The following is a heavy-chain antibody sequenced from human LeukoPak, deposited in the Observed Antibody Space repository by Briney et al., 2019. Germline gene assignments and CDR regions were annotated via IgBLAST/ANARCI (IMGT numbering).Heavy chain of an antibody. CDR2: FYTSGST. J-gene: IGHJ4*02. CDR3: ARGVSYSDY. V-gene: IGHV4-4*07. CDR1: GGSISNYY. Sequence: SETLSLTCTVSGGSISNYYWNWIRLPAGKGLEWIGRFYTSGSTNYNPSLKSRVTMSVDTSKNQFSLKLSSVTAADTAVYYCARGVSYSDYWGQGTLVTVSS.